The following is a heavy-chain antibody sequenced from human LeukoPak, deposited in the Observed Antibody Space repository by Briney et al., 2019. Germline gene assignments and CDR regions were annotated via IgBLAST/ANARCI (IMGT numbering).Heavy chain of an antibody. CDR1: GFSLSTYY. CDR3: ARDVYGVLDY. D-gene: IGHD3-10*02. Sequence: PGGSLRLSCAASGFSLSTYYMTWVRQTPGKGLEWVVNIKQDGGEENYVDSVKGRFTISRDNAKNSLYLQMNSLRAEDTAVYYCARDVYGVLDYWGQGTLVTVSS. CDR2: IKQDGGEE. J-gene: IGHJ4*02. V-gene: IGHV3-7*01.